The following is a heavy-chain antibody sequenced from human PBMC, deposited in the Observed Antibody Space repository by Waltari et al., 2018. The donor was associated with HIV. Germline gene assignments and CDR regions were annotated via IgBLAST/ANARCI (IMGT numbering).Heavy chain of an antibody. CDR2: VDPEDGEP. D-gene: IGHD7-27*01. CDR1: GYPFTDND. CDR3: ARTLTLTFDPFDI. Sequence: EVQLEQPGAAVKKPGATVKISCKISGYPFTDNDIHWIQQAPGRGLEWVGLVDPEDGEPRFSEKFRDRVTITADRSTDTAYLELSSLTSDDTAIYYCARTLTLTFDPFDIWGQGTMVVVSS. J-gene: IGHJ3*02. V-gene: IGHV1-69-2*01.